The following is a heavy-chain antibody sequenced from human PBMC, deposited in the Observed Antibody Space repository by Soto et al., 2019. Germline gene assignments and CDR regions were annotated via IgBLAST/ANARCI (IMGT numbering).Heavy chain of an antibody. CDR2: IYYTGNT. J-gene: IGHJ4*02. D-gene: IGHD3-16*01. CDR1: GGSVNSGDYY. Sequence: SETLSLTCIVSGGSVNSGDYYWSWIRQRPGNGLEWIGYIYYTGNTYYNPSLKSRVALTVDTSKPQFSLKLRSVTAADTAVYYCARARVGPGESRALDYGGRGTLVTVP. CDR3: ARARVGPGESRALDY. V-gene: IGHV4-31*03.